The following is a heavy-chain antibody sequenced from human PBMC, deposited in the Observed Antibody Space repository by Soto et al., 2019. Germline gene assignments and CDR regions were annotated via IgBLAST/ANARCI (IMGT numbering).Heavy chain of an antibody. CDR3: AGGGSGSYYIFDY. Sequence: GASVKVSCKASGYTFTSYAMHWVRQAPGQRLEWMGRINAGNGNTKYSQKFQGRVTITRDTSASTAYMELSSLRSEDTAVYYCAGGGSGSYYIFDYWGQGTLVTVSS. CDR1: GYTFTSYA. J-gene: IGHJ4*02. V-gene: IGHV1-3*01. D-gene: IGHD1-26*01. CDR2: INAGNGNT.